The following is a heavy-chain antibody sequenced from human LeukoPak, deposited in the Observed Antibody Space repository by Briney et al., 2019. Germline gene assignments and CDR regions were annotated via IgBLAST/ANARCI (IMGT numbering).Heavy chain of an antibody. CDR2: ISDDGSNK. CDR1: GFTFITYA. CDR3: ASSRGYSDYDSDY. Sequence: GGSLRLSCAASGFTFITYAMHWVRQAPGKGLEWVAVISDDGSNKYYADSVKGRFTISRDNSKNTLYLQMNSLRPEDAAVYFCASSRGYSDYDSDYWGQGTLVTVSS. D-gene: IGHD5-12*01. V-gene: IGHV3-30*04. J-gene: IGHJ4*02.